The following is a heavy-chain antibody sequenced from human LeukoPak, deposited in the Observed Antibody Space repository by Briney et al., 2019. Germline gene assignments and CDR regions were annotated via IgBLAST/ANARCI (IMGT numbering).Heavy chain of an antibody. CDR1: GGSISSGDYY. V-gene: IGHV4-30-4*08. J-gene: IGHJ4*02. CDR3: ARDQDSSGYIFDY. Sequence: PSETLSLTCTVSGGSISSGDYYWSWIRQPPGKGLEWIGYIYYSGSTYYNPPLKSRVTISVDTSKNQFSLKLSSVTAADTAVYYCARDQDSSGYIFDYWGQGTLVTVSS. CDR2: IYYSGST. D-gene: IGHD3-22*01.